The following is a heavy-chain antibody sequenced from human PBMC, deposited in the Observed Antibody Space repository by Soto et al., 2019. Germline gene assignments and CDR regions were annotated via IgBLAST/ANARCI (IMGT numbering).Heavy chain of an antibody. V-gene: IGHV4-4*07. CDR1: GTSVSNYY. Sequence: SETLSLTCSVSGTSVSNYYWSWIRQPAGKGLEHIGRIYTSGSTSYNPSLKSRVTMSMDTSQTQIFLNLTSVTAADTAVYYCARGGIQLSYAFDYWGQGILVTV. J-gene: IGHJ4*02. D-gene: IGHD5-18*01. CDR3: ARGGIQLSYAFDY. CDR2: IYTSGST.